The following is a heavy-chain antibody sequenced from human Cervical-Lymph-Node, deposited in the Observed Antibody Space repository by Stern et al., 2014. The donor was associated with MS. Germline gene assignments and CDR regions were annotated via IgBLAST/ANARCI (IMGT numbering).Heavy chain of an antibody. J-gene: IGHJ4*02. D-gene: IGHD2-15*01. V-gene: IGHV3-23*04. CDR1: GFTFSSYA. CDR2: IVASGERT. Sequence: EVQLVESGGGLVQPGGTLRLSCVASGFTFSSYAINWVRHAPGKGLQWVSAIVASGERTYYADSVKGRFTISRDNSKNTVHLQMTSLRAEDTAMYFCALLATPTDYWGQGTLVAVSS. CDR3: ALLATPTDY.